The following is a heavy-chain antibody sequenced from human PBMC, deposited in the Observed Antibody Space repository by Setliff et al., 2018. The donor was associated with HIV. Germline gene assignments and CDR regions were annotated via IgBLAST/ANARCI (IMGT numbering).Heavy chain of an antibody. Sequence: GASVKVSCKASGDSFSSYGISWVRQAPGQGLEWMGGIVPIFDIAKYAQKFEGRLTITADESTTTAYMELSSLRSEDTAVYFCARESRGTYRGDFDYWGQGTLVTVSS. J-gene: IGHJ4*02. V-gene: IGHV1-69*13. D-gene: IGHD3-16*01. CDR2: IVPIFDIA. CDR3: ARESRGTYRGDFDY. CDR1: GDSFSSYG.